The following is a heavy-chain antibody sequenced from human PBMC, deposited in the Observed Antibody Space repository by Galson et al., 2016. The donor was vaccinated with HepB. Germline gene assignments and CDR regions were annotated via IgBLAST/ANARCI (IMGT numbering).Heavy chain of an antibody. CDR2: ISSGGGSA. CDR1: GFTFRSYA. CDR3: ARDRNYCSSSTCYDVFDI. D-gene: IGHD2-2*01. Sequence: SLRLSCAASGFTFRSYAMNWVRQAPGKGLEWVSAISSGGGSAYYADSVKGRFTISRDNSKNTLYLQMNSLRAEDTAVYYCARDRNYCSSSTCYDVFDIWGQGTMVTVSS. V-gene: IGHV3-23*01. J-gene: IGHJ3*02.